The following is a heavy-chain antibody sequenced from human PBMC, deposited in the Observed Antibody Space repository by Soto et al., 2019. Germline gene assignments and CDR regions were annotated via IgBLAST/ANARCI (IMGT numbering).Heavy chain of an antibody. D-gene: IGHD1-26*01. Sequence: PSETLSLTCTVSGGSISSYYWSWIRQPPGKGLEWIGYIYYSGSTNYNPSLKSRVTISVDTSKNQFSLKLSSVTAADTAVYYCARQASYGWVWFDPWGQGTLVTVS. V-gene: IGHV4-59*08. J-gene: IGHJ5*02. CDR2: IYYSGST. CDR3: ARQASYGWVWFDP. CDR1: GGSISSYY.